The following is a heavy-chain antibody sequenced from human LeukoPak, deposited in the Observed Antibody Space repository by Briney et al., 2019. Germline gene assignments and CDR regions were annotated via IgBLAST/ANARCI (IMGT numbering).Heavy chain of an antibody. CDR1: GGSFSGYY. D-gene: IGHD6-19*01. Sequence: PSETLSLTCAVYGGSFSGYYWSWIRQPPGKGLEWIGEINHSGSTNYNPSLKSRVTISVDTSKNQFSLKLSSVTAADTAVYYCARLKEIAVAPDVWGKGTTVTVSS. J-gene: IGHJ6*04. V-gene: IGHV4-34*01. CDR3: ARLKEIAVAPDV. CDR2: INHSGST.